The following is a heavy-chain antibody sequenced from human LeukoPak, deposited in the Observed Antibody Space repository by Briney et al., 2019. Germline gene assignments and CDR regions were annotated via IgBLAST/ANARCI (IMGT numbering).Heavy chain of an antibody. V-gene: IGHV3-64D*06. Sequence: AGSLRLSCSVSGFNLSAFPMHWVRQAPGKGLEYLSIISADGTNTYYADSVKARFTISRDNSKNRLYLHMSGLTTEDTAVYYCVSLLNWGQGTLVSVSS. J-gene: IGHJ4*02. CDR3: VSLLN. CDR2: ISADGTNT. CDR1: GFNLSAFP.